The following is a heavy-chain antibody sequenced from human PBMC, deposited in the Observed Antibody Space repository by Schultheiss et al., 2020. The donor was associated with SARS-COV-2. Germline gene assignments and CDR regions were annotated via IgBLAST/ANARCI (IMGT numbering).Heavy chain of an antibody. D-gene: IGHD3-22*01. CDR3: ARALYYDSSGYYRREYYYYYYGMDV. CDR1: GGSFSGYY. J-gene: IGHJ6*02. CDR2: IYYSGST. Sequence: SETLSLTCAVYGGSFSGYYWSWIRQPPGKGLEWIGYIYYSGSTYYNPSLKSRVIVSVDTSKNQFSLKLSSVTAADTAVYYCARALYYDSSGYYRREYYYYYYGMDVWGQGTTVTVSS. V-gene: IGHV4-34*01.